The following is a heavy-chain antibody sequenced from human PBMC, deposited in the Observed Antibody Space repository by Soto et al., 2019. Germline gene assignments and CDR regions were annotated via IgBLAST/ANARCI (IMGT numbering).Heavy chain of an antibody. V-gene: IGHV1-58*01. CDR2: IVVGSGNT. CDR1: GFTFTSSA. D-gene: IGHD2-2*01. CDR3: AAAHCISTSCSGKYYYYYGMDV. Sequence: GASVKVSCKASGFTFTSSAVQWVRQARGQRLEWIGWIVVGSGNTNYAQKFQERVTITRDMSTSTAYMELSSLRSEDTAVYYCAAAHCISTSCSGKYYYYYGMDVWG. J-gene: IGHJ6*02.